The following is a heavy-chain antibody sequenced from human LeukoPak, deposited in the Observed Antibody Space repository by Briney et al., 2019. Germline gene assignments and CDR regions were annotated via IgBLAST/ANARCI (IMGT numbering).Heavy chain of an antibody. J-gene: IGHJ4*02. V-gene: IGHV3-30-3*01. CDR2: ISYDGSNK. CDR1: GFTFSSYV. D-gene: IGHD3-16*01. Sequence: GGSLRLSCAASGFTFSSYVMHWVRQAPGKGLEWVAVISYDGSNKYYADSVKGRFTISRDNSKNTLYLQMNSLRAEDTAVYYCARDRGDYVCDYWGQGTLVTVSS. CDR3: ARDRGDYVCDY.